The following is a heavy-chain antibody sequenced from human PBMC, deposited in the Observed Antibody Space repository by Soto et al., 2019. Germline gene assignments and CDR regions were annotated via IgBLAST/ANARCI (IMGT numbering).Heavy chain of an antibody. CDR3: ARERGFIRYGDYRHNWFDP. D-gene: IGHD4-17*01. CDR2: INAGNGNT. J-gene: IGHJ5*02. V-gene: IGHV1-3*01. Sequence: ASVKVSCKASGYTFTSYAMHWVRQAPGQRLEWIGWINAGNGNTKYSQKLQGRVTMTTDTSTSTAYMELRSLRSDDTAVYYCARERGFIRYGDYRHNWFDPWGRGTLVTVSS. CDR1: GYTFTSYA.